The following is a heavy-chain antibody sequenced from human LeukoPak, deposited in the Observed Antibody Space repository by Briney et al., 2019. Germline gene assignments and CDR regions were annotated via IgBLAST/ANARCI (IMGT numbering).Heavy chain of an antibody. V-gene: IGHV1-69*02. CDR1: GGTFSSYT. Sequence: XVKVSCKASGGTFSSYTISWVRQAPGQGVEWMGRIIPILGIANYAQKFQGRVTINADKYKRTAYMELSSLRSEDTAVYYCARGDSSSSWLLSYWGQGTLVTVSS. CDR2: IIPILGIA. D-gene: IGHD6-6*01. J-gene: IGHJ4*02. CDR3: ARGDSSSSWLLSY.